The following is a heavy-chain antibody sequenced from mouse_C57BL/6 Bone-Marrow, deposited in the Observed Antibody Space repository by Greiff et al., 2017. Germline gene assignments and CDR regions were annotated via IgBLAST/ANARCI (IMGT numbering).Heavy chain of an antibody. CDR3: AREVAY. Sequence: EVQLQQSGPGLVKPSQSLSLTCSVTGYSITSGYYWNWIRQFPGNKLEWMGYISYDGSNNYNPSLKNRISITRDTSKNQFFLKLNSVTTEDSATYYCAREVAYWGQGTTLTVSS. CDR2: ISYDGSN. CDR1: GYSITSGYY. V-gene: IGHV3-6*01. J-gene: IGHJ2*01.